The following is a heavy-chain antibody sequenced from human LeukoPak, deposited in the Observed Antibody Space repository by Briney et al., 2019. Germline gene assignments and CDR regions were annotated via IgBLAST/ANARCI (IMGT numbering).Heavy chain of an antibody. V-gene: IGHV4-59*08. CDR1: GGSISSYY. Sequence: PSGTLSLTCTVSGGSISSYYWSWIRQAPGKGLEWIGYIYYSGSTNYNPYLKSRVTISVDTSKNQFSLKLSSVTAADTAVYYCARRESSIAAAGTGSYYYYYMDVWGKGTTVTVSS. J-gene: IGHJ6*03. CDR3: ARRESSIAAAGTGSYYYYYMDV. D-gene: IGHD6-13*01. CDR2: IYYSGST.